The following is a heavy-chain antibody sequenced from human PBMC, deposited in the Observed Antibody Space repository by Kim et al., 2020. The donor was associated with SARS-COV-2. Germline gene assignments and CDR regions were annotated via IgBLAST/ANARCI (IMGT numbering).Heavy chain of an antibody. D-gene: IGHD6-25*01. V-gene: IGHV4-34*01. J-gene: IGHJ5*02. CDR2: INHSGST. CDR1: GGSFSGYY. Sequence: SETLSLTCAVYGGSFSGYYWSWIRQPPGKGLEWIGEINHSGSTNYNPSLKSRVTISVDTSKNQFSLKLSSVTAADTAVYYCARGRGRLNWFDPWGQGTLVTVSS. CDR3: ARGRGRLNWFDP.